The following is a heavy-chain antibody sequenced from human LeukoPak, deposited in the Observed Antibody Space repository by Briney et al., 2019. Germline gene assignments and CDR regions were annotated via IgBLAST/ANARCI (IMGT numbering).Heavy chain of an antibody. V-gene: IGHV3-7*01. CDR2: INQDGSEK. Sequence: PGGSLRLSCAASGFTFSGYWMTWVRQAPGKGLKWVATINQDGSEKYYVDSVKGRFTISRDDAYRSLFLQMNSLRAEDTAIYYCARGPMLKGDYWGQGTLVTVSS. CDR1: GFTFSGYW. CDR3: ARGPMLKGDY. J-gene: IGHJ4*02. D-gene: IGHD3-16*01.